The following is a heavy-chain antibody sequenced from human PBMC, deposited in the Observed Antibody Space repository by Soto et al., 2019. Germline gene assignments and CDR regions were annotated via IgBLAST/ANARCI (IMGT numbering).Heavy chain of an antibody. CDR3: ARRDTIVVNH. J-gene: IGHJ1*01. Sequence: SETLSLTCAVYGGSFSGYYWSWIRQPPGKWLEWIGEINHSGSTNYNPSLKSRATISVDTSKNQFSLKLSSVTAADPAVYYCARRDTIVVNHWGQGXLVIV. CDR1: GGSFSGYY. D-gene: IGHD1-26*01. CDR2: INHSGST. V-gene: IGHV4-34*01.